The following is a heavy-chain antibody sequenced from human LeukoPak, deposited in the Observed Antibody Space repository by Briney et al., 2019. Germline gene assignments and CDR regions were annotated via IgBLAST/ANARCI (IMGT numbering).Heavy chain of an antibody. J-gene: IGHJ5*02. Sequence: PGGSLRLSCAASGFTFSSYAMHWVRQAPGKGLEWVAVISYDGSNKYYADSVKGRFTISRDNSKNTLYLQMNSLRAEDTAVYYCARDPKLGYCSGGSCNWFDPWGQGTLVTVSS. CDR1: GFTFSSYA. CDR2: ISYDGSNK. CDR3: ARDPKLGYCSGGSCNWFDP. D-gene: IGHD2-15*01. V-gene: IGHV3-30*04.